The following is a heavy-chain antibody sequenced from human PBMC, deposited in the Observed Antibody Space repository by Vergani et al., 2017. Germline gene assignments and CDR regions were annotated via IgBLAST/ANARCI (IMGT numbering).Heavy chain of an antibody. CDR1: GFTFSSYA. V-gene: IGHV3-30-3*01. J-gene: IGHJ5*02. CDR2: ISYDGSNK. D-gene: IGHD2-2*01. Sequence: QVQLVESGGGVVQPGRSLRLSCAASGFTFSSYAMHWVRQAPGKGLEWVAVISYDGSNKYYADSVKGRFTISRDNSKNTLYLQRNSLRAEDTAVYYCARDPQLGYCSSTSCYGGWFDPWGQGTLVTVSS. CDR3: ARDPQLGYCSSTSCYGGWFDP.